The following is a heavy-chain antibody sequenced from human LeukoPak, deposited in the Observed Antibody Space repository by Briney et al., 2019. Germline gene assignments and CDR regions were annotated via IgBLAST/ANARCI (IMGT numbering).Heavy chain of an antibody. CDR3: ARAEGGPATAIY. J-gene: IGHJ4*02. V-gene: IGHV3-23*01. Sequence: GGTLRLSCAASGFTLSSYAMSWVRQAPGKGLEWVSAISGSGGSTYYADSVKGRFTISRDNAKNSLYLRMNSLRAEDTALYYCARAEGGPATAIYWGQGTLVTVSS. CDR2: ISGSGGST. CDR1: GFTLSSYA. D-gene: IGHD2-21*02.